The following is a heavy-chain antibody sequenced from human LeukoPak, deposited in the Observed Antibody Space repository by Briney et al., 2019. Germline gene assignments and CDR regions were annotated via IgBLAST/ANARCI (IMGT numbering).Heavy chain of an antibody. Sequence: SETLSLTCAVSGGSISSGGYSWSWIRQPPGKGLEWIGYIYHSGSTYYNPSLKSRVTISVDRSKNQFSLKLSSVTAADTAVYYRARGESFPLYYFDYWGQGTLVTVSS. CDR2: IYHSGST. J-gene: IGHJ4*02. CDR1: GGSISSGGYS. CDR3: ARGESFPLYYFDY. V-gene: IGHV4-30-2*01.